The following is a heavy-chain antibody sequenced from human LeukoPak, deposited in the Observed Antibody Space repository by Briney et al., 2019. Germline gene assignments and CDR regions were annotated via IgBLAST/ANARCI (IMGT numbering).Heavy chain of an antibody. CDR3: AKRQGIAADDFDY. CDR1: GFTVSSNY. D-gene: IGHD6-13*01. V-gene: IGHV3-53*01. CDR2: IYSGGST. J-gene: IGHJ4*02. Sequence: GSLRLSCAASGFTVSSNYMSWVRQAPGKGLEWVPVIYSGGSTYYADSVKGRFTISRDNSKNTLYLQMNSLRAEDTAVYYCAKRQGIAADDFDYWGQGTLVTVSS.